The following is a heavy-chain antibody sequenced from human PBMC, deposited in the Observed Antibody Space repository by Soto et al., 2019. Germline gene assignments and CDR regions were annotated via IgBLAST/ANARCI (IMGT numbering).Heavy chain of an antibody. J-gene: IGHJ5*02. CDR2: IYYSGST. D-gene: IGHD4-17*01. CDR1: GGSISSYY. Sequence: PSETLSLTCTVSGGSISSYYWSWIRQPPGKGLEWIGYIYYSGSTNYNPSLKSRVTISVDTSKNQFSLKLSSVTAADTALYYCARASTVTTRGSRNNWFDPWGQGTLVTVSS. V-gene: IGHV4-59*08. CDR3: ARASTVTTRGSRNNWFDP.